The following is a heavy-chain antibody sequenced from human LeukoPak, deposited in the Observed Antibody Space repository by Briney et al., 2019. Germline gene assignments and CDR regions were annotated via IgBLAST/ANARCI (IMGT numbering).Heavy chain of an antibody. CDR1: GFTFSSYS. CDR3: ARDLAVAGDGDY. J-gene: IGHJ4*02. Sequence: GGSLRPSCAASGFTFSSYSMNWVRQAPGKGLEWVSSISSSSSYIYYADSVKGRFTISRDNAKNSLYLQMNSLRAEDTAVYYCARDLAVAGDGDYWGQGTLVTVSS. CDR2: ISSSSSYI. V-gene: IGHV3-21*01. D-gene: IGHD6-19*01.